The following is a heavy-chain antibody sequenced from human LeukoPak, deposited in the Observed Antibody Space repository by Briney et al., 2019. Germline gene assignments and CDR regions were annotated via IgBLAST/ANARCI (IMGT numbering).Heavy chain of an antibody. Sequence: PGGSLRLSCAASGFTFSSYSMNWVRQAPGKGLEWVSSISSSSSHIYYADSVKGRFTISRDNAKNSLYLQMNSLRAEDTAVYYCAREGGHYGSGSSDYWGQGTLVTVSS. D-gene: IGHD3-10*01. CDR1: GFTFSSYS. V-gene: IGHV3-21*01. CDR3: AREGGHYGSGSSDY. CDR2: ISSSSSHI. J-gene: IGHJ4*02.